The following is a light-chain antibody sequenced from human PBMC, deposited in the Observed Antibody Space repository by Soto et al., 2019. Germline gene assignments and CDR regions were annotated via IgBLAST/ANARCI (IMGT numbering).Light chain of an antibody. Sequence: IQMTQSPSTLSASVGDRVTITCRASQGISSYLAWYQQKPGKAPKLLIYAASTLQSGVPSRFSGSGSGTDFTLTISCLQSEDFATYYCQQYYSYLPTFGGGTKV. J-gene: IGKJ4*01. CDR1: QGISSY. CDR3: QQYYSYLPT. CDR2: AAS. V-gene: IGKV1-8*01.